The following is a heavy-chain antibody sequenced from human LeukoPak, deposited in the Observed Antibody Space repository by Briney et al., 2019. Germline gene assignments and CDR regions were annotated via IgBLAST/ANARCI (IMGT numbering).Heavy chain of an antibody. D-gene: IGHD6-19*01. CDR3: ARDLGYSNGWYYFDY. V-gene: IGHV1-69*06. CDR1: GYTFTSYG. J-gene: IGHJ4*02. Sequence: SVKVSCKASGYTFTSYGISWVRQAPGQGLEWMGGIIPIFGTTNYAQKFQGRVAITADKSTSTAYMELSSLRSEDTAVYYCARDLGYSNGWYYFDYWGQGTLVTVSS. CDR2: IIPIFGTT.